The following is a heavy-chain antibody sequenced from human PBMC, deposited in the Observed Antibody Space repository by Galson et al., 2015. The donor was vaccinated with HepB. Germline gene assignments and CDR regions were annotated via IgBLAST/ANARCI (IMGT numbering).Heavy chain of an antibody. CDR2: IIPIFGTA. Sequence: SVKVSCKASGGTFSSYAISWVRQAPGQGLEWMGGIIPIFGTANYAQKFQGRVTITADESTSTAYMELSSLRSEDTAMYYCARQYGSGSYYNAQAYWGQGTLVTVSS. CDR3: ARQYGSGSYYNAQAY. J-gene: IGHJ4*02. V-gene: IGHV1-69*13. D-gene: IGHD3-10*01. CDR1: GGTFSSYA.